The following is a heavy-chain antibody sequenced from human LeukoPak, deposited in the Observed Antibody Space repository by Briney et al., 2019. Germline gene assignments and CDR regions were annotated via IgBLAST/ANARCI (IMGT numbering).Heavy chain of an antibody. CDR2: MNPNSGNT. D-gene: IGHD6-6*01. V-gene: IGHV1-8*01. CDR3: ARVAARRYNWFDP. J-gene: IGHJ5*02. CDR1: GYTFTSYD. Sequence: ASVKVPCKASGYTFTSYDINWVRQATGQGLEWMGWMNPNSGNTGYAQKFQGRVTMTRNTSISTAYMELSSLRSEDTAVYYCARVAARRYNWFDPWGQGTLVTVSS.